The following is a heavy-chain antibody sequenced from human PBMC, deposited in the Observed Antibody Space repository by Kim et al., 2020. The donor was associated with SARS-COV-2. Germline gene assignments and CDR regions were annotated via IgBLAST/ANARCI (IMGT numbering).Heavy chain of an antibody. CDR1: GGSFSGYY. Sequence: SETLSLTCAVYGGSFSGYYWSWIRQPPGKGLEWIGEINLSGSTKYNPSLKNRVTISVDMSKSHFSLNLSSVTAADTAFYYCARTRVYDVLTGPIHFFDYWGRGTLVTVSS. J-gene: IGHJ4*02. CDR2: INLSGST. V-gene: IGHV4-34*01. CDR3: ARTRVYDVLTGPIHFFDY. D-gene: IGHD3-9*01.